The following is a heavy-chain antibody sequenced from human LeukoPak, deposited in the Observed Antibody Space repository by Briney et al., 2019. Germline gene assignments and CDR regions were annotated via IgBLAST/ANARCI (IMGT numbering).Heavy chain of an antibody. CDR3: ARDLVYGSGSCGH. D-gene: IGHD3-10*01. CDR1: GFTFGNYW. J-gene: IGHJ4*02. CDR2: INGEGGT. Sequence: GGSLRLSCAASGFTFGNYWMQWVRHAPGKGLVWVSRINGEGGTSYADSVKGRFTISRDNAKNTVHLQMNSLRAEDTAVYYCARDLVYGSGSCGHWGQGTLVTVSS. V-gene: IGHV3-74*01.